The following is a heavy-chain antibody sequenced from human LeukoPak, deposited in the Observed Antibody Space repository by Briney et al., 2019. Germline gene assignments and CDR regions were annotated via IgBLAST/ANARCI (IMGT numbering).Heavy chain of an antibody. CDR1: GGSISGYY. CDR2: IYYSGST. CDR3: AGTSMVRGVMRWFDP. D-gene: IGHD3-10*01. V-gene: IGHV4-59*01. Sequence: SETLSLTCTVSGGSISGYYWSWIRQPPGKGLEWIGYIYYSGSTNYNPSLKSRVTIPVDTSKNQFSLRLSSVTAADTAVYYCAGTSMVRGVMRWFDPWGQGTLVTVSS. J-gene: IGHJ5*02.